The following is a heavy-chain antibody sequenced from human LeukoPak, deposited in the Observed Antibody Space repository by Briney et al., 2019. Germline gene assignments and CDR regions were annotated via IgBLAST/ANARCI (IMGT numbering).Heavy chain of an antibody. CDR3: ARVPYSAYDPLFFHH. J-gene: IGHJ4*02. Sequence: WASVKVSCKASGYTFTGYYMHWVRQAPEQGLEWMGRINPNNGGTNYAQKFQGRVTMTRDTFISTAYMDLSSLRSDDTAVYFCARVPYSAYDPLFFHHWGQGTLVTVSS. D-gene: IGHD5-12*01. V-gene: IGHV1-2*06. CDR2: INPNNGGT. CDR1: GYTFTGYY.